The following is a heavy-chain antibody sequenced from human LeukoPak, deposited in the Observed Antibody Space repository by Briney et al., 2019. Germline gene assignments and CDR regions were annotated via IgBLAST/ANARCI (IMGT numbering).Heavy chain of an antibody. Sequence: TSETLSLTCTVSGASISSGSHYWGWIRQPPGKGLEWIGTLFYSGTTYYNPSLKSRVTASVDTSKNQFSLKLGSVTAADTAVYYCARSTPEGGKNRGTTSFDFWGQGTLVTVSS. V-gene: IGHV4-39*01. CDR2: LFYSGTT. D-gene: IGHD1-7*01. CDR3: ARSTPEGGKNRGTTSFDF. CDR1: GASISSGSHY. J-gene: IGHJ4*02.